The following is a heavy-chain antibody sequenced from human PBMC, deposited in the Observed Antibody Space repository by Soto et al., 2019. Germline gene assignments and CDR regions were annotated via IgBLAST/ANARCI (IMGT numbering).Heavy chain of an antibody. CDR3: ARNHNYYFYGMDV. V-gene: IGHV1-46*01. CDR1: GDTFTRHY. Sequence: QVQLVQTGAEVKRPGASVKVSCKASGDTFTRHYMHWVRQAPGQGLEWMGIINPSGGSPSYAQTFQGRLTVTRDTSTSTVYMELSSLRSEDTAVYYCARNHNYYFYGMDVWGQGTTVTVSS. CDR2: INPSGGSP. J-gene: IGHJ6*02.